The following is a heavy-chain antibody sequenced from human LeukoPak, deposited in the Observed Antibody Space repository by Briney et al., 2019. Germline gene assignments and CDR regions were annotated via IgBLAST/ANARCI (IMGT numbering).Heavy chain of an antibody. J-gene: IGHJ4*02. CDR1: GFTFSSYN. CDR3: ARLTTYYDFWSGYYEDY. Sequence: GGSLRLSCSASGFTFSSYNMNWVRQAPGKGLEWVSAISGSGGSTYYADSVKGRFTISRDNSKNTLYLQMNSLRAEDTAVYYCARLTTYYDFWSGYYEDYWGQGTLVTVSS. D-gene: IGHD3-3*01. CDR2: ISGSGGST. V-gene: IGHV3-23*01.